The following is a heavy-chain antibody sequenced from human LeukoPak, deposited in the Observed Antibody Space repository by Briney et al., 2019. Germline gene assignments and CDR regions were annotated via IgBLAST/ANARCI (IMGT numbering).Heavy chain of an antibody. Sequence: ASVKVSCKASGGTLSSYAISWVRQAPGQGLEWIGGIIPIFGTANYAQKFQGRVTITTDESTSKAYMELSSLRSDDTAVYYCARGERGYSYVTHYWGQGTLVTVSS. D-gene: IGHD5-18*01. CDR3: ARGERGYSYVTHY. CDR1: GGTLSSYA. CDR2: IIPIFGTA. V-gene: IGHV1-69*05. J-gene: IGHJ4*02.